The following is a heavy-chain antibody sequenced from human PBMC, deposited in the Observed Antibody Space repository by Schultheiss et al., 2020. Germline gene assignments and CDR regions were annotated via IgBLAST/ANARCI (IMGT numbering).Heavy chain of an antibody. Sequence: TLSLTCAVYGGSFSGYYWSWIRQPPGKGLEWIGEINHSGSTNYNPSLKSRVTISVDTSKNQFSLKLSSVTAADTAVYYCARVVAATRYETPYGMDVWGQGTTVTVSS. J-gene: IGHJ6*02. D-gene: IGHD2-15*01. CDR3: ARVVAATRYETPYGMDV. CDR1: GGSFSGYY. V-gene: IGHV4-34*01. CDR2: INHSGST.